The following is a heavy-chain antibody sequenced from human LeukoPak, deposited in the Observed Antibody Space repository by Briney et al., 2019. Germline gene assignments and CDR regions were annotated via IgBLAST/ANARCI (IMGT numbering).Heavy chain of an antibody. J-gene: IGHJ4*02. V-gene: IGHV3-30*02. D-gene: IGHD6-19*01. CDR3: AKDAVAGLMI. Sequence: GGSLRLSCAASGFTFDDYAMHWVRQAPGKGLEWVAFIRYDGSNKYYADSVKGRFTISRDNSKNTLYLQMNSLRAEDTAVYYCAKDAVAGLMIWGQGTLVTVSS. CDR2: IRYDGSNK. CDR1: GFTFDDYA.